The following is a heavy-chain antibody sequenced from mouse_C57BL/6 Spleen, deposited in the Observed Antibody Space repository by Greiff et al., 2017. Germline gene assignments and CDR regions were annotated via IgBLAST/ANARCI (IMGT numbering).Heavy chain of an antibody. CDR1: GYTFTGYW. V-gene: IGHV1-9*01. Sequence: QVQLQQSGAELMKPGASVKLSCKATGYTFTGYWIEWVKQRPGHGLEWIGEILPGSGSTNYNEKFKGKATFTADTSSTTAYMQLSSLTTEDSAISDCARATTVVATDYFDYWGQGTTLTVSS. CDR2: ILPGSGST. CDR3: ARATTVVATDYFDY. D-gene: IGHD1-1*01. J-gene: IGHJ2*01.